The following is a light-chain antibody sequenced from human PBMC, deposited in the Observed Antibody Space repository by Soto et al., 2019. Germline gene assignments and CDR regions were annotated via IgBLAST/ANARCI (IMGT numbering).Light chain of an antibody. Sequence: SYELTQPPSVSVAPGQTARITCGGNNIGSKSVHWYQQKPGQAPVLVVYDDSDRPSGIPERFSGSNSGNTATLTISRVDAGDEADYYCQVWDSSSDLVVFGGGTQLTVL. J-gene: IGLJ2*01. CDR2: DDS. CDR1: NIGSKS. CDR3: QVWDSSSDLVV. V-gene: IGLV3-21*02.